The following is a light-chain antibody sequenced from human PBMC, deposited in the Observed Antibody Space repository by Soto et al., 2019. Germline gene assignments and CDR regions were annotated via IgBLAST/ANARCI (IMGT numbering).Light chain of an antibody. Sequence: QSALTQPASVSGSPGQSITISCTGTSSDIGSYNHVCWFQQHPGKAPKLIIYDVTNRPSGVSHHFSGSKSGNTASLTISGLQAEDEADYYCSSFTTTNTVLLGGGTKLTVL. CDR3: SSFTTTNTVL. CDR1: SSDIGSYNH. V-gene: IGLV2-14*03. J-gene: IGLJ2*01. CDR2: DVT.